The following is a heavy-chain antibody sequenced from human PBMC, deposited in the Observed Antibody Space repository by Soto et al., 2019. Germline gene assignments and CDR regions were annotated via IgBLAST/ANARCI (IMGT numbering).Heavy chain of an antibody. CDR2: ISYDGSNK. CDR1: GFTFSSYG. Sequence: QVQLVESGGGVVQPGRSLRLSCAASGFTFSSYGMHWVRQAPGKGLEWVAVISYDGSNKYYADSVKGRFTISRDNSKNTLYLQMNSLRAEDTAVYYCANFQASSWYFWGQGTLVTVSS. D-gene: IGHD6-13*01. CDR3: ANFQASSWYF. J-gene: IGHJ4*02. V-gene: IGHV3-30*18.